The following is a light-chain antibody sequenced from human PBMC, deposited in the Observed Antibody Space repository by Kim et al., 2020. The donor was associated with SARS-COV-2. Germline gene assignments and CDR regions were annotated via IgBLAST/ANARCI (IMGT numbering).Light chain of an antibody. CDR2: EDS. CDR3: QAWDSGTGV. Sequence: GSPGQTASITCSGDKLGDKYVCWYQQKPGQSPVRVIYEDSRRPSGIPERFLGSNSGNTATLTISGTQAMDEADYYCQAWDSGTGVFGGGTELTVL. J-gene: IGLJ3*02. CDR1: KLGDKY. V-gene: IGLV3-1*01.